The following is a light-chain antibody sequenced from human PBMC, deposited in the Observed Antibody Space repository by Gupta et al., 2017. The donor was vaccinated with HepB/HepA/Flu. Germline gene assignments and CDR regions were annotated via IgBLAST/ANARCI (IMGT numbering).Light chain of an antibody. CDR3: CSYAGSYTYV. Sequence: QSALTPPRSVSGSPGPSVVISCTGTRSDIGAYDHVSWYQQHPGKAPKLMIFGVTKRPSGVPDHFSGSKSGNTASLTISGLQAEDEADYYCCSYAGSYTYVFGSGTTVIV. V-gene: IGLV2-11*01. CDR1: RSDIGAYDH. CDR2: GVT. J-gene: IGLJ1*01.